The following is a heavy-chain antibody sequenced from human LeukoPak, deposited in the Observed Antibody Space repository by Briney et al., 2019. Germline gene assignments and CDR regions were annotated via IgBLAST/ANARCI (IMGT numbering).Heavy chain of an antibody. CDR2: INPNSGGT. V-gene: IGHV1-2*02. J-gene: IGHJ6*03. CDR3: ARGKREDIVLMVYAINYYYYMDV. Sequence: ASVKVSCKASGYTFTGYYMHWVRQAPGQGLEWMGWINPNSGGTNYAQKFQGRVTMTRDTSISTAYMELSRLRSDDTAVYYCARGKREDIVLMVYAINYYYYMDVWGKGTTVTVSS. D-gene: IGHD2-8*01. CDR1: GYTFTGYY.